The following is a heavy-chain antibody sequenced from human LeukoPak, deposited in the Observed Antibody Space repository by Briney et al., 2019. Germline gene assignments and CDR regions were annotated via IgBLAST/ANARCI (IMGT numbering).Heavy chain of an antibody. CDR1: GFTFSNYA. CDR3: AKGGWLEKN. J-gene: IGHJ1*01. V-gene: IGHV3-23*01. CDR2: ISGGGGST. Sequence: GGSLRLSCAASGFTFSNYAMSWVRQAPGKGLEWVSGISGGGGSTYYAESVKGRFTISRDNSKNTVFLQMNSLRAEDTAEYYCAKGGWLEKNWGQGTLVTVSS. D-gene: IGHD3-22*01.